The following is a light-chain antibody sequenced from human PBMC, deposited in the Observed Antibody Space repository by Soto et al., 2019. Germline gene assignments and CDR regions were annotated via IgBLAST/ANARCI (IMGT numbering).Light chain of an antibody. V-gene: IGKV4-1*01. CDR1: QSVLYSSNNKNY. CDR3: QQYYSTPYT. CDR2: WAS. Sequence: DIGMTQSPDPLAVSRGERATINCKSSQSVLYSSNNKNYLAWYQQKPGQPPKLLIYWASTRESGVPDRFSGSGSGTDFTLTISSLQAEDVAVYYCQQYYSTPYTFGQGTKLEIK. J-gene: IGKJ2*01.